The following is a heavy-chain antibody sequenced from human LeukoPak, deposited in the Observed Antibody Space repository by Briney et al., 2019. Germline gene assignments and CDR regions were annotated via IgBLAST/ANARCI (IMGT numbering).Heavy chain of an antibody. CDR3: AKDYGDYYGSGSYSDY. CDR2: IKQDGSEK. Sequence: PGGSLRLSCAASGFTFSSYSMNWVRQAPGKGLEWVANIKQDGSEKYYVDSVKGRFTISRDNAKNTLYLQMNSLRAEDTAVYYCAKDYGDYYGSGSYSDYWGQGTLVTVSS. J-gene: IGHJ4*02. V-gene: IGHV3-7*03. CDR1: GFTFSSYS. D-gene: IGHD3-10*01.